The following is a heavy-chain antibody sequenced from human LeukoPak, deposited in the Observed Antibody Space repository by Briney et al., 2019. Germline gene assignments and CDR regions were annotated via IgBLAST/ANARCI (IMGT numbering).Heavy chain of an antibody. CDR1: GGSISSGGYY. J-gene: IGHJ3*02. CDR2: IYYSGST. CDR3: ARNYGDYTGYAFDI. Sequence: PSETLSLTCTVSGGSISSGGYYWSWIRQHPGKGLEWIGYIYYSGSTYYNPSLKSRVTISVDTSKSQFSLKLSSVTAADTAVYYCARNYGDYTGYAFDIWGQGTMVTVSS. V-gene: IGHV4-31*03. D-gene: IGHD4-17*01.